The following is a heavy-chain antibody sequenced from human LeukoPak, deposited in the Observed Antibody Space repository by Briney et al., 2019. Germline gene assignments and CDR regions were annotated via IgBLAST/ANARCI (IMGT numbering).Heavy chain of an antibody. J-gene: IGHJ6*03. Sequence: GESLKISCKGSGYSFTSYWIGWVRQMPGKGLEWMGIIYPGDSDTRYSPSFQGQVTISADKSISTAYLQWSSLKASDTAMYYCARLAAAGTAPYYYYYMDVWGKGTTVTVSS. CDR3: ARLAAAGTAPYYYYYMDV. CDR2: IYPGDSDT. V-gene: IGHV5-51*01. CDR1: GYSFTSYW. D-gene: IGHD6-13*01.